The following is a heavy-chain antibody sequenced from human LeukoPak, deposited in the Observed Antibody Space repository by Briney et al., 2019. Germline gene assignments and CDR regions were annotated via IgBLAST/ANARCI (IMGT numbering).Heavy chain of an antibody. CDR3: ARGSLHHSSYGIDV. D-gene: IGHD1-14*01. Sequence: GCALTLSCAASGFSFSDYYMRWIHPAPGKELAWASYISSSYSNIYYADSVKDLGTISTDNAKISLYLQMNSLIAEDTAVYYCARGSLHHSSYGIDVWGQGTTVTVSS. J-gene: IGHJ6*02. CDR1: GFSFSDYY. CDR2: ISSSYSNI. V-gene: IGHV3-11*01.